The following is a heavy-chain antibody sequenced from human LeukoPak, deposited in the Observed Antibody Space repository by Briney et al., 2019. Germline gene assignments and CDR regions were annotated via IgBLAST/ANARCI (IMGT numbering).Heavy chain of an antibody. D-gene: IGHD3-16*01. CDR1: GFTFSSYW. CDR2: INWNGGST. CDR3: ARVGHGFTFGGVSPPDY. Sequence: GGSLRLSCAASGFTFSSYWMHWVRQAPGKGLEWVSGINWNGGSTGYADSVKGRFTISRDNAKNSLYLQMNSLRAEDTALYYCARVGHGFTFGGVSPPDYWGQGTLVTVSS. V-gene: IGHV3-20*04. J-gene: IGHJ4*02.